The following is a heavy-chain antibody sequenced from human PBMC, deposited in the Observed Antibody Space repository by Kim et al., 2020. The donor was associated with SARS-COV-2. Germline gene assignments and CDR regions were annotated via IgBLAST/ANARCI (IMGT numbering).Heavy chain of an antibody. J-gene: IGHJ6*02. V-gene: IGHV4-59*01. CDR2: IYYSGST. CDR3: ARDRGCSGGSCYGTPYYYYYGMDV. CDR1: GGSISSYY. Sequence: SETLSLTCTVSGGSISSYYWSWIRQPPGKGLEWIGYIYYSGSTNYNPSLKSRVTISVDTSKNQFSLKLSSVTAADTAVYYCARDRGCSGGSCYGTPYYYYYGMDVWGQGTTVTVSS. D-gene: IGHD2-15*01.